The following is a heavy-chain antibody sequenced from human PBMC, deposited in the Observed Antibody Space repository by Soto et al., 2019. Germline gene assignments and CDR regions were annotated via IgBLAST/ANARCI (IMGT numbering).Heavy chain of an antibody. Sequence: PGGSLRLSCAASGFTFSSYAMSWVRQAPGKGLEWVSAISGSGGSTYYADSVKGRFTISRDNSKNTLYLQMNSLRAEETAVYYCAKDRNFGVVIISVFDYWGQGTLVTVSS. CDR3: AKDRNFGVVIISVFDY. V-gene: IGHV3-23*01. CDR1: GFTFSSYA. CDR2: ISGSGGST. D-gene: IGHD3-3*01. J-gene: IGHJ4*02.